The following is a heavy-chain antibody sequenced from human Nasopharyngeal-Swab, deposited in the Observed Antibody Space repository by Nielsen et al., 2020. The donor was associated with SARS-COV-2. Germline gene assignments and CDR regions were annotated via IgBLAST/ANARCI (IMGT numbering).Heavy chain of an antibody. CDR2: ISSSGYFT. Sequence: GGSLRLSCAASGFIFSDYYMSWIRQAPGKGLEWVSYISSSGYFTYYADSEKGRFTISRDNSKNTLYLQMDSLRADDTAVYYCARVRLFTAAVGLDGFDIWGPGTKVTVSS. D-gene: IGHD6-13*01. CDR3: ARVRLFTAAVGLDGFDI. V-gene: IGHV3-11*06. CDR1: GFIFSDYY. J-gene: IGHJ3*02.